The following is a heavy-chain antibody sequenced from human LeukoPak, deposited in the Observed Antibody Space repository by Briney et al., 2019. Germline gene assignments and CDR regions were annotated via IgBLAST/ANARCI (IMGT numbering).Heavy chain of an antibody. V-gene: IGHV3-23*01. Sequence: GGSLRLSCAASGFTFSSYAMSWVRQAPGKGLEWVSAISGSGGSTYYADSVKGRFTISRDNSKNTLYLQMNSLRAEDTAVYYCAKDLKRLETIAAAYNWFDPWGQGTLVTVSS. CDR2: ISGSGGST. J-gene: IGHJ5*02. CDR3: AKDLKRLETIAAAYNWFDP. D-gene: IGHD6-13*01. CDR1: GFTFSSYA.